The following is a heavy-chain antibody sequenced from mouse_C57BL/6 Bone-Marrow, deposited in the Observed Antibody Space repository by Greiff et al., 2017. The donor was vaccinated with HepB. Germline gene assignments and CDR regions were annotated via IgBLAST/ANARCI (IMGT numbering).Heavy chain of an antibody. D-gene: IGHD4-1*01. CDR2: IDPENGDT. J-gene: IGHJ2*01. CDR1: GFNIKDDY. Sequence: EVKLVESGAELVRPGASVKLSCTASGFNIKDDYMHWVKQRPEQGLEWIGWIDPENGDTEYASKFQGKATITADTSSNTAYLQLSSLTSEDTAVYYCTTGAGTRDFDYWGQGTTLTVSS. CDR3: TTGAGTRDFDY. V-gene: IGHV14-4*01.